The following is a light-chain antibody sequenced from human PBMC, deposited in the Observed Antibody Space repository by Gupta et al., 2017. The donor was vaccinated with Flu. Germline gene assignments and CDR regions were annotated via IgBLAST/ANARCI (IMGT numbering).Light chain of an antibody. V-gene: IGKV3-20*01. CDR1: QSVSNY. Sequence: IVLTPPPGTLSLSPGERATLSCRASQSVSNYLAWYQQKPGQAPRLLIYGASSRATGIPDRFSGSGSGTDFTLTISRLEPEDFAVYYCQHYGRSPRTFGQGTQVEIK. CDR3: QHYGRSPRT. CDR2: GAS. J-gene: IGKJ1*01.